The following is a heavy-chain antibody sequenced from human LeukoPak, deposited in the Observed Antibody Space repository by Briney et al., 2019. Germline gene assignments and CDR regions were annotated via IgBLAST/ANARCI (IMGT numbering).Heavy chain of an antibody. CDR2: INTYSGNT. Sequence: ASVKVSCKHSGYSFTTSSINWVRPTPRQGPEWMGWINTYSGNTNYAQTPQSRVTMTTDTTPKQAYMELRSLRADDSAVYYSARGEPYVYMDVGGRGTTVTVSS. D-gene: IGHD3-16*01. CDR3: ARGEPYVYMDV. V-gene: IGHV1-18*01. CDR1: GYSFTTSS. J-gene: IGHJ6*03.